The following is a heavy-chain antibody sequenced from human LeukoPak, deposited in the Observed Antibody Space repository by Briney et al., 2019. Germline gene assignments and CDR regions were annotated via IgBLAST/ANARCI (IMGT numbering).Heavy chain of an antibody. D-gene: IGHD2-21*01. CDR1: GGSISSGGYY. V-gene: IGHV4-30-2*01. CDR3: ARQLSYCGGDCYFQGGYFDY. Sequence: SETLSLTCTVSGGSISSGGYYWSWIRQPPGKGLEWIGYIYHSGSTYYNPSLKSRVTISVDRSKNQFSLKLSSVTAADTAVYYCARQLSYCGGDCYFQGGYFDYWGQGTLVTVSS. J-gene: IGHJ4*02. CDR2: IYHSGST.